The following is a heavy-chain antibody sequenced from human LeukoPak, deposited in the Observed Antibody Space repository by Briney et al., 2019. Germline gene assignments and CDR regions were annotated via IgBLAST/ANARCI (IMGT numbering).Heavy chain of an antibody. CDR1: GYTFTSYY. D-gene: IGHD1-26*01. CDR2: INPSGGST. V-gene: IGHV1-46*01. CDR3: ARGTGTYFQHYFDY. Sequence: ASVKVSCKASGYTFTSYYMHWVRQAPGQGLEWMGIINPSGGSTSYAQKLQGRVTMTTDTSTSTAYMELRSLRSDDTAVVYCARGTGTYFQHYFDYWGQGTLVTVSS. J-gene: IGHJ4*02.